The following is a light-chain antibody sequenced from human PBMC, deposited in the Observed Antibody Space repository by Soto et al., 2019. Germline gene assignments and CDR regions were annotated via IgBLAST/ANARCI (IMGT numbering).Light chain of an antibody. J-gene: IGKJ3*01. CDR1: HDISNY. CDR3: QQLNSYPLT. V-gene: IGKV1-9*01. Sequence: DIQMTQSPSSLSASVGDRVAVTCQASHDISNYLNWYQQRPGNAPNLLIYAASTLQSGVPSRFSGSGSGTEFTLTISSLQPEDFATYYCQQLNSYPLTFGPGTKVDI. CDR2: AAS.